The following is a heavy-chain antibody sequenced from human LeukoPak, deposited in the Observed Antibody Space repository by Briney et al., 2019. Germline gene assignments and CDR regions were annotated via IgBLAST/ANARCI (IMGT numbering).Heavy chain of an antibody. J-gene: IGHJ4*02. CDR2: INWNGGST. CDR1: GFTFDDYG. Sequence: PGGSLRLSCAASGFTFDDYGMSWVRQAPGKGLEWVSGINWNGGSTGYADSVKGRFTISRDNAKKSLDLQMNSLRAEDTALYYCARGHIDYAFDCRGQGTLVTVSS. V-gene: IGHV3-20*04. D-gene: IGHD4-17*01. CDR3: ARGHIDYAFDC.